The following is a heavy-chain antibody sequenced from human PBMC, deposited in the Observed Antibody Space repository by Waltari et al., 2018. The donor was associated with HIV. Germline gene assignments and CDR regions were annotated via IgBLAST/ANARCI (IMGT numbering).Heavy chain of an antibody. J-gene: IGHJ3*02. D-gene: IGHD3-10*01. Sequence: WMGRINPNSGGTNYAQKFQGRVTMTRDTSISTAYMELSRLRSDDTAVYYCARDSLLLWFGDNGAFDIWGQGTMVTVSS. CDR3: ARDSLLLWFGDNGAFDI. V-gene: IGHV1-2*06. CDR2: INPNSGGT.